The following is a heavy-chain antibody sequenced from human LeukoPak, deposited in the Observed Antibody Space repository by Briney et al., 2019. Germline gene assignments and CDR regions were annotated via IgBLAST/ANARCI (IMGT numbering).Heavy chain of an antibody. D-gene: IGHD3-10*01. J-gene: IGHJ3*02. CDR2: IYYSGST. V-gene: IGHV4-39*07. CDR3: ARSLYYYGSDSFDI. Sequence: SETLSLTCTVSGGSISSYYWGWIRQPPGKGLEWIGSIYYSGSTYYNPSPKSRVTISVDTSKNQFSLKLSSVTAADTAVYYCARSLYYYGSDSFDIWGQGTMVTVSS. CDR1: GGSISSYY.